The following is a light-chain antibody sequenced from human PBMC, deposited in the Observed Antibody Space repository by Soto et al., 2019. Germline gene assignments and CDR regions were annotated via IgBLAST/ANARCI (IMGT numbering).Light chain of an antibody. CDR2: AAS. J-gene: IGKJ1*01. CDR1: QDLSNY. V-gene: IGKV1-27*01. Sequence: DIQMTQSPSSLSASVGDRVTITCRASQDLSNYLAWYQQKPGKVPKLLIYAASTLHSGVPSRFSGSGSGTDFTLTISGLQPEDVANYYYQNYNGAPWTFGQGTKVEIE. CDR3: QNYNGAPWT.